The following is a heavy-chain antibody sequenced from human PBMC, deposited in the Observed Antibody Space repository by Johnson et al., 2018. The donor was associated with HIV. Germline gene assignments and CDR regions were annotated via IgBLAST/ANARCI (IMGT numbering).Heavy chain of an antibody. V-gene: IGHV3-30-3*01. Sequence: QLVESGGGVVQPGRSLRLSCAASGFTFSSYAMHWVRQAPGKGLEWVAVISYDGSNKYYADSVKGRFTISRDNSKNTLYLQMNSLRAEDTAVYYCAKERSFTADAFDIWGQGTMVTVSS. CDR3: AKERSFTADAFDI. J-gene: IGHJ3*02. CDR1: GFTFSSYA. D-gene: IGHD3-10*01. CDR2: ISYDGSNK.